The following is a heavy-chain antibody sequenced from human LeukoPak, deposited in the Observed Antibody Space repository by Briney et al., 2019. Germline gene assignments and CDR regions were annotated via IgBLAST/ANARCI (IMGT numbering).Heavy chain of an antibody. Sequence: TPSETLSLTCTVSGGSISSYYWSWIRQPAGKGLEWIGRIYTSGSTNYNPSLKSRVTMSGDTSKNQFSLKLSSVTAADTAVYYCAKQYSGGWSDAFDIWGQGTMVTVSS. CDR2: IYTSGST. V-gene: IGHV4-4*07. CDR1: GGSISSYY. J-gene: IGHJ3*02. CDR3: AKQYSGGWSDAFDI. D-gene: IGHD6-19*01.